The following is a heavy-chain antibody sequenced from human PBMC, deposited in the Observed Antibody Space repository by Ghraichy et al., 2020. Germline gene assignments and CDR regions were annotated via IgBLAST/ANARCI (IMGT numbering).Heavy chain of an antibody. J-gene: IGHJ6*02. Sequence: TLSLTCTVSGGSISSYYWSWIRQPPGKGLEWIGYIYYSGSTNYNPSLKSRVTISVDTSKNQFSLKLSSVTAADTAVYYCAKTNYGSGSYYIMGNYYYYGMDVWGQGTTVTVSS. CDR3: AKTNYGSGSYYIMGNYYYYGMDV. CDR1: GGSISSYY. D-gene: IGHD3-10*01. CDR2: IYYSGST. V-gene: IGHV4-59*01.